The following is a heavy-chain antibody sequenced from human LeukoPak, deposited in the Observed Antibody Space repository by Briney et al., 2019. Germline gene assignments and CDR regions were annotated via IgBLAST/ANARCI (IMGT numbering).Heavy chain of an antibody. CDR3: ATILYGYGLDF. D-gene: IGHD2/OR15-2a*01. V-gene: IGHV1-24*01. J-gene: IGHJ6*04. CDR1: GYTLTQLS. CDR2: SDPQQT. Sequence: ASVKVSCKVSGYTLTQLSIHWVRQAPGKGPEWLGSSDPQQTIYAQNFQGRVTMTEDTSTDTMFLDLSSLTSDDTAAYYCATILYGYGLDFWGKGTTVTVSS.